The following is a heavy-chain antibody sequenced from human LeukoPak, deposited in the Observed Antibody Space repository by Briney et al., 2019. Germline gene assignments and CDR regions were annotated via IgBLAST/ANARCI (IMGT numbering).Heavy chain of an antibody. CDR2: IIPIFGKA. Sequence: SVTVSCKASGGTLSSYAISCVRQAPGQGLDWMGRIIPIFGKANYAQKFQSRVTITTDESTSTAYMELSSLRSEDTAVYYCARERWDSSGFAFDYWGQGTLVTVSS. CDR1: GGTLSSYA. J-gene: IGHJ4*02. CDR3: ARERWDSSGFAFDY. D-gene: IGHD3-22*01. V-gene: IGHV1-69*05.